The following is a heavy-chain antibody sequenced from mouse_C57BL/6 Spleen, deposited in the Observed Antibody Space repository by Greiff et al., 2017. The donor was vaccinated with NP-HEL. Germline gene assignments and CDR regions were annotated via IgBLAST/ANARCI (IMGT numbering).Heavy chain of an antibody. Sequence: QVQLQQSGPELVKPGASVKISCKASGYAFSSSWMNWVKQRPGKGLEWIGRIYPGDGDTNYNGKFKGKATLTADKSSSTAYVQLSSLTSEDSAVYFCARCPYSNYVAWFAYWGQGTLVTVSA. CDR1: GYAFSSSW. J-gene: IGHJ3*01. D-gene: IGHD2-5*01. CDR2: IYPGDGDT. V-gene: IGHV1-82*01. CDR3: ARCPYSNYVAWFAY.